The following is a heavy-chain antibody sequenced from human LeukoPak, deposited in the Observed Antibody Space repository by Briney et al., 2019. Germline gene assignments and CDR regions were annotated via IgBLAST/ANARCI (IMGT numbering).Heavy chain of an antibody. V-gene: IGHV4-30-4*08. CDR2: IYYSGST. D-gene: IGHD1-1*01. Sequence: PSETLSLTCTVSGDSISSGDYYWSWIRQPPGKGLEWIGYIYYSGSTNYNPSLKSRVTISVDTSKNQFSLKLSSVTAADTAVYYCARTDDSENAFDIWGQGTMVTVSS. J-gene: IGHJ3*02. CDR3: ARTDDSENAFDI. CDR1: GDSISSGDYY.